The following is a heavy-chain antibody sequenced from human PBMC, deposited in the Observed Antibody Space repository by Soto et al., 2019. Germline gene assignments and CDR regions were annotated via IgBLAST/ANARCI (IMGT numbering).Heavy chain of an antibody. J-gene: IGHJ4*02. Sequence: GASVKVSCKASGYTFTNYFMHCLRQAPGQGLEWMGIINPSAGTTRFAQKFQDRVTMTRDTSTSTLYMGLSSLRSDDTAVYYCARGPHIAVDHYKKYYFDYWGQGTQVTVS. D-gene: IGHD2-15*01. V-gene: IGHV1-46*01. CDR1: GYTFTNYF. CDR3: ARGPHIAVDHYKKYYFDY. CDR2: INPSAGTT.